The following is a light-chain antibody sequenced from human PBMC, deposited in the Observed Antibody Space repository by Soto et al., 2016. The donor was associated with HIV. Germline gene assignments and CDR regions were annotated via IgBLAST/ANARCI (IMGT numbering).Light chain of an antibody. J-gene: IGKJ2*01. V-gene: IGKV1-39*01. CDR2: AAS. CDR1: ESISTY. CDR3: QQSYSAPPKYT. Sequence: DIQVTQSPSSLSASVGDTVTITCRASESISTYLNWYQQKPGRAPKLLIYAASRLQNGVPSRFSGSGSGTDFTLTISSLQLEDFATYYCQQSYSAPPKYTFGQGTKLEIK.